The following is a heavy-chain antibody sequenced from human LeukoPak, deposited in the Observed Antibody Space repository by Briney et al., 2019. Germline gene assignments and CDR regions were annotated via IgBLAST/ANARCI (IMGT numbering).Heavy chain of an antibody. D-gene: IGHD5-12*01. V-gene: IGHV4-59*01. CDR2: IYYSGST. CDR1: GGSISSYY. J-gene: IGHJ3*02. CDR3: ARCGYTGYEDSYASDI. Sequence: SETLSLTCTVSGGSISSYYWNWIRQPPGKGLEWIGYIYYSGSTSYIPSLKSRVTISVDTSKNQFSLKLSSVTAADTAVYYCARCGYTGYEDSYASDIWGQGTMVTVSS.